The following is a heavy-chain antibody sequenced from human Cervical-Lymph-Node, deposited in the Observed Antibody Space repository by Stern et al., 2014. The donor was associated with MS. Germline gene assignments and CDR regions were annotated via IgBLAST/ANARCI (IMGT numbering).Heavy chain of an antibody. Sequence: VQLVESGGGVVQPGRSLRLSCAASGFTFSLYDMHWVRQAPGKGLEWVAAISYDGDNKFYTHPVKGRFTISRDNSKSTLYLQLNSLRPEDTAIYYCAKEPRIYDSSGYLDAWGQGTLVTVSS. J-gene: IGHJ5*02. D-gene: IGHD3-22*01. CDR3: AKEPRIYDSSGYLDA. V-gene: IGHV3-30*18. CDR2: ISYDGDNK. CDR1: GFTFSLYD.